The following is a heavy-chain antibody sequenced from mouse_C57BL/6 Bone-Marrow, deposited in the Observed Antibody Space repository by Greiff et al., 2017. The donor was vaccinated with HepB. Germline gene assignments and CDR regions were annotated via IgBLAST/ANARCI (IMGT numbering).Heavy chain of an antibody. Sequence: EVQRVESGTVLARPGASVKMSCKTSGYTFTSYWMHWVKQRPGQGLEWIGAIYPGNSDTSYNQKFKGKAKLTAVTSASTAYMELSSLTNEDSAVYYCTRGYYSNYVGAMDYWGQGTSVTVSS. CDR3: TRGYYSNYVGAMDY. CDR1: GYTFTSYW. V-gene: IGHV1-5*01. CDR2: IYPGNSDT. D-gene: IGHD2-5*01. J-gene: IGHJ4*01.